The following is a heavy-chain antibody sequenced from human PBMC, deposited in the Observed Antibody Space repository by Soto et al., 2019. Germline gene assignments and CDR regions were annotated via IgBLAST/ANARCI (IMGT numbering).Heavy chain of an antibody. CDR2: IRGFSPYT. Sequence: GGSLRLSCISSGFTFRTYTMNWVRQAPGKGLEWVSGIRGFSPYTFYAESVKGRFTISRDNAKSSLYLQMNSLRAEDTAVYYCARDRGYDAHDYYYNAMDVWGQGTTVTVSS. D-gene: IGHD2-15*01. J-gene: IGHJ6*02. CDR3: ARDRGYDAHDYYYNAMDV. V-gene: IGHV3-21*01. CDR1: GFTFRTYT.